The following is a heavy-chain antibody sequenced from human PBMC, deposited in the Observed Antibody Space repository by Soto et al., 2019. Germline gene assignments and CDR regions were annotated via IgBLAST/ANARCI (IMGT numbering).Heavy chain of an antibody. CDR1: GYSFTDYY. J-gene: IGHJ6*02. Sequence: ASVKVSCKASGYSFTDYYMHWVRQAPGQGLEWLGWINPNTGVTHFAQKFQGWVTMTRDTSISTAYMELSRLRSDDTAVYYCVRSPGDFRYGLDVWGQGTTVTVSS. CDR3: VRSPGDFRYGLDV. V-gene: IGHV1-2*04. D-gene: IGHD2-21*02. CDR2: INPNTGVT.